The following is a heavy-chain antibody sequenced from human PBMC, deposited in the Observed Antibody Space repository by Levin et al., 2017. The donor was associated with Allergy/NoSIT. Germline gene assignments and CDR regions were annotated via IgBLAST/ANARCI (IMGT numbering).Heavy chain of an antibody. CDR2: ISGSDGST. D-gene: IGHD6-13*01. CDR1: GFTFSSYA. J-gene: IGHJ5*02. V-gene: IGHV3-23*01. Sequence: PGASVKVSCAASGFTFSSYAMSWVRQAPGKGLEWVSAISGSDGSTYYADSVKGRFTISRDNSKKTLYLQMNSLRAEDTAVYYCAKSRIAAAGTMGGWFDPWGQGTLVTVSS. CDR3: AKSRIAAAGTMGGWFDP.